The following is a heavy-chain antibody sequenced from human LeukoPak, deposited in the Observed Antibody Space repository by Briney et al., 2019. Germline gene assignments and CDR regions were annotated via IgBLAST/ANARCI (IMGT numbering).Heavy chain of an antibody. J-gene: IGHJ4*02. CDR2: IHYSGTS. CDR3: ARYHVAGKAY. V-gene: IGHV4-31*03. CDR1: GGSISSGGYY. D-gene: IGHD6-19*01. Sequence: SSQTLSLTCTVSGGSISSGGYYWSWIRQHPGKGLEWIGNIHYSGTSNYNPSLKSRVTISIDTSRKQFFLKLSSVTAADTAVYYCARYHVAGKAYWGQGTLVTVSS.